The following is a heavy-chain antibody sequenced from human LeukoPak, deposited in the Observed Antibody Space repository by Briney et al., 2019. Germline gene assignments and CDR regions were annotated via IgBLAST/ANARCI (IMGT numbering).Heavy chain of an antibody. CDR3: ARLNKPGWFDP. Sequence: PSETLSLTCTVSGGSISSSNYYWAWIRQPPGKGLEWIANTFYTGSTYYNPSLKSRVTISVDTSKNQFSLRLSSVTATDTAVYYCARLNKPGWFDPWGQGTLVTVSS. CDR2: TFYTGST. V-gene: IGHV4-39*01. CDR1: GGSISSSNYY. J-gene: IGHJ5*02. D-gene: IGHD1-14*01.